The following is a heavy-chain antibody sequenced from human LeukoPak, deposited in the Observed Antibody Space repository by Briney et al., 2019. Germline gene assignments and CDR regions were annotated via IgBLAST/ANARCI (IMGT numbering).Heavy chain of an antibody. CDR3: ARGLYSSLP. D-gene: IGHD6-6*01. CDR1: GFTFSNYA. CDR2: ISGSVGST. V-gene: IGHV3-23*01. Sequence: TGGSLRLSCAASGFTFSNYAISWVRQAPGKGLGWVSAISGSVGSTYYADSVKGRFTISRDNSKNTLYLQMNSLRVEDTAVYYCARGLYSSLPWGQGTLVTVSS. J-gene: IGHJ4*02.